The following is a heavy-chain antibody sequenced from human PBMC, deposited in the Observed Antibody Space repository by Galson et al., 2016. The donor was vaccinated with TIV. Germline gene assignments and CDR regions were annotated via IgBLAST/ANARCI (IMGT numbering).Heavy chain of an antibody. D-gene: IGHD7-27*01. CDR1: GLTFSKFD. V-gene: IGHV3-13*01. CDR2: IGTTADT. CDR3: VRARSLTDLAARPGDDAFDF. Sequence: SLRLSCAGPGLTFSKFDIHWVRQTTGDGLEWVSGIGTTADTYYSKSVKGRFTISRDNGLNSVYLQMNILRPGDTAMYYCVRARSLTDLAARPGDDAFDFWGRGTIVTVFS. J-gene: IGHJ3*01.